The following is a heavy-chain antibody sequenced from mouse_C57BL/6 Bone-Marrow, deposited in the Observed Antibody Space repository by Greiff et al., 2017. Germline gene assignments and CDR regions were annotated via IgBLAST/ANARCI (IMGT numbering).Heavy chain of an antibody. CDR3: AGGLRGYFDV. CDR1: GFTFSDYY. V-gene: IGHV5-16*01. D-gene: IGHD1-1*01. CDR2: INYDGSST. Sequence: EVKLVESEGGLVQPGSSMKLSCTASGFTFSDYYMAWVRQVPEKGLEWVANINYDGSSTYYLDSLKSRFIISRDNAKNMLYLQMSSLKSEDTATYYCAGGLRGYFDVWGTGTTVTVSS. J-gene: IGHJ1*03.